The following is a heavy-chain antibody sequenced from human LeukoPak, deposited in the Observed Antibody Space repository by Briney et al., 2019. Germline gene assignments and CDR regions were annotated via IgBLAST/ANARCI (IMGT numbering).Heavy chain of an antibody. V-gene: IGHV3-7*01. CDR2: IDQRGGDK. CDR1: RFTFRSSW. D-gene: IGHD7-27*01. J-gene: IGHJ5*02. CDR3: ARSSLGWFDP. Sequence: GGSLRLSCAASRFTFRSSWMSWVRQAPGKGLEWVATIDQRGGDKFSVDSVKGRFIISRDNAKNSVYLQMNSLTAEDTAVYDCARSSLGWFDPWGQGTLVTVSS.